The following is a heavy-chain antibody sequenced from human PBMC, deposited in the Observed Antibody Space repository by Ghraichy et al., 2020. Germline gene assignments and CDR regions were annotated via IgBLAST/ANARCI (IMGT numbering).Heavy chain of an antibody. J-gene: IGHJ4*02. D-gene: IGHD5-12*01. CDR1: GGSFSGYY. V-gene: IGHV4-34*01. CDR3: ARGYRFPGMGMVAGRQYYFDY. Sequence: PETLSLTCAVYGGSFSGYYWSWIRQPPGKGLEWIGEINHSGSTNYNPSLKSRVTISVDTSKNQFSLKLSSVTAADTAVYYCARGYRFPGMGMVAGRQYYFDYWGQGTLVTVSS. CDR2: INHSGST.